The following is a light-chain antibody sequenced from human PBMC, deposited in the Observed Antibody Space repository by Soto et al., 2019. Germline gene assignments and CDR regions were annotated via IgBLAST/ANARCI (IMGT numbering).Light chain of an antibody. Sequence: QSVLTQPASVSGSPGQSITISCTGTSSDVGGYNYVSWYQQHPGIAPKLMIYDVSNRPSGVPNRFSGSKSGNTASLTISGLQAEDEADYYCSSYTSSSTPVVFGGGTKLTVL. J-gene: IGLJ2*01. CDR1: SSDVGGYNY. CDR2: DVS. V-gene: IGLV2-14*01. CDR3: SSYTSSSTPVV.